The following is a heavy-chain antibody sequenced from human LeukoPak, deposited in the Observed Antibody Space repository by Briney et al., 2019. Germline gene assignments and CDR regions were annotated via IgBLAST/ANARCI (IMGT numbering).Heavy chain of an antibody. CDR1: GGSISSYY. CDR3: ASGLFKS. J-gene: IGHJ4*02. V-gene: IGHV4-4*07. Sequence: SETLSLTCTVSGGSISSYYWSWIRQPAGKGLEWIGRIYTSGSTNYNPSLKSRVTMSVDTSKNQFSLQLNSVTPEDTAMYYCASGLFKSWGQGTLVTVSS. D-gene: IGHD2-21*01. CDR2: IYTSGST.